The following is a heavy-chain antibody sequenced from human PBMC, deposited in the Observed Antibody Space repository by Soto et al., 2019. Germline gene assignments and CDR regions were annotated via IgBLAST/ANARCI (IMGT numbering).Heavy chain of an antibody. CDR2: ISYSGSS. Sequence: LSLTCTVSGGSMSSHYWTWLRQPPGKGLEWIGYISYSGSSYYNPSLKSRVTISADTSRNQFSLRLTSVIAADTAVYFCARADPDASVGFWGQGTLVTVSS. V-gene: IGHV4-59*11. J-gene: IGHJ4*02. CDR1: GGSMSSHY. D-gene: IGHD3-16*01. CDR3: ARADPDASVGF.